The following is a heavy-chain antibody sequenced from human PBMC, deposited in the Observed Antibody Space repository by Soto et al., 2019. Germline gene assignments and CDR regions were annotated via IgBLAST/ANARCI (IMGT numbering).Heavy chain of an antibody. CDR2: FSYDGITK. D-gene: IGHD3-3*01. CDR3: TKEGLFWSGSFDS. V-gene: IGHV3-30-3*02. CDR1: GFTFRSYP. Sequence: GGSLRLSCAASGFTFRSYPMHWVRQAPGKGLEWVAIFSYDGITKYADSVKGRFTISRDNSNNTLFLQMNSLRTEDTAVYYCTKEGLFWSGSFDSWGQGPLVTVS. J-gene: IGHJ4*02.